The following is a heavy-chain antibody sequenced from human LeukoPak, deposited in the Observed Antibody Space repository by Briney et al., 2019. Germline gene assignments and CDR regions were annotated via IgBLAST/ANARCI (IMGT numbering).Heavy chain of an antibody. CDR3: ARDPLFGIVTLDY. CDR2: ISSSGSTI. J-gene: IGHJ4*02. V-gene: IGHV3-11*01. D-gene: IGHD3-16*01. CDR1: GFTFSDYY. Sequence: GSLRLSCAASGFTFSDYYMSWIRQAPGKGVEGVSSISSSGSTIYYADSVKRLFTISRDNDKNSLYLQMDSLRAEDTGVYYCARDPLFGIVTLDYWRQGTLVSVSS.